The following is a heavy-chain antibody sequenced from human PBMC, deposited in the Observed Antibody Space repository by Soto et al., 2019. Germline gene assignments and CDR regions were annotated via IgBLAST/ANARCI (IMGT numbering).Heavy chain of an antibody. CDR1: GYTFTGYY. D-gene: IGHD6-19*01. Sequence: ASVKVSCKASGYTFTGYYMHWVRQAPGQGLEWMGWINPNSGGTNYAQKFQGRVTMTRDTSISTAYMELSRLRSDDTAVYYCARRSGRIAVAGTPPGGFDPWGQGTLVTVSS. V-gene: IGHV1-2*02. CDR2: INPNSGGT. CDR3: ARRSGRIAVAGTPPGGFDP. J-gene: IGHJ5*02.